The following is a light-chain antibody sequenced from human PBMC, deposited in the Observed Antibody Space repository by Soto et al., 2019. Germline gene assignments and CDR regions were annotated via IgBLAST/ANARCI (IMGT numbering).Light chain of an antibody. CDR2: SND. CDR3: AAWDDTLRARV. J-gene: IGLJ2*01. CDR1: NSNIGRND. V-gene: IGLV1-44*01. Sequence: QSVLAQPPSASGTPGQRVTISCSGSNSNIGRNDVTWYQQVPGTAPQCLIYSNDQRPSWVPDRISGSRSGTSASLAISGLQSGDEDEYYCAAWDDTLRARVFGGGTKLTVL.